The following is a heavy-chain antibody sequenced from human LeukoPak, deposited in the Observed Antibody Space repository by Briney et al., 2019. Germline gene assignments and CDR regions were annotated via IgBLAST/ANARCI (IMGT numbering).Heavy chain of an antibody. CDR2: ITNGGSA. D-gene: IGHD3-10*01. CDR1: GFTFRKYA. Sequence: GGSLRLSCAGSGFTFRKYAMNWVRQAPGKGLESVAGITNGGSAHYGDSVKGRFTTSRDDSKSTLYLQMNTLRAEDTAVYYCAKGFYGSGTYYNPYFDYWGQGTLVTVSS. CDR3: AKGFYGSGTYYNPYFDY. V-gene: IGHV3-23*01. J-gene: IGHJ4*02.